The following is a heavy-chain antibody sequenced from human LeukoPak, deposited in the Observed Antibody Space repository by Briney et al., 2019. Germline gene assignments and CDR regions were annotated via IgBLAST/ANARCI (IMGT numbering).Heavy chain of an antibody. CDR3: ANSRSGYLVYYFDY. D-gene: IGHD3-22*01. J-gene: IGHJ4*02. CDR2: ISGSGGST. V-gene: IGHV3-23*01. CDR1: GFTFSSYA. Sequence: HPGGSLRLSCAASGFTFSSYAMSWVRQAPGKGLEWVSAISGSGGSTYYADSVKGRFTISRDNSKNTLYLQMNSLRAEDTAVYYCANSRSGYLVYYFDYWGQGTLVTVSS.